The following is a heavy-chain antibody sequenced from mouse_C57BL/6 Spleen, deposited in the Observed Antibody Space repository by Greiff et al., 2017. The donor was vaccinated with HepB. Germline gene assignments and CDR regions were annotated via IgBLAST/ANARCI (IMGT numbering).Heavy chain of an antibody. CDR3: ARSGYYGSSYGYLDV. V-gene: IGHV1-63*01. CDR2: IYPGGGYT. J-gene: IGHJ1*03. CDR1: GYTFTNYW. Sequence: VKVVESGAELVRPGTSVKMSCKASGYTFTNYWIGWAKQRPGHGLEWIGDIYPGGGYTNYNEKFKGKATLTADKSSSTAYMQFSSLTSEDSAIYYCARSGYYGSSYGYLDVWGTGTTVTVSS. D-gene: IGHD1-1*01.